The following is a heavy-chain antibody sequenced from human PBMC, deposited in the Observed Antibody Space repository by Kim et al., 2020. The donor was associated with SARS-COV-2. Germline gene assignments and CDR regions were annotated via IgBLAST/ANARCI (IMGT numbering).Heavy chain of an antibody. Sequence: GGSLRLSCAASGFTFSSYSMNWVRQAPGKGLEWVSSISSSSSYIYYADSVKGRFTISRDNAKNSLYLQMNSLRAEDTAVYYCARDQLLLGEYFDYWGQGTLVTVSS. J-gene: IGHJ4*02. CDR3: ARDQLLLGEYFDY. CDR2: ISSSSSYI. CDR1: GFTFSSYS. V-gene: IGHV3-21*01. D-gene: IGHD2-2*01.